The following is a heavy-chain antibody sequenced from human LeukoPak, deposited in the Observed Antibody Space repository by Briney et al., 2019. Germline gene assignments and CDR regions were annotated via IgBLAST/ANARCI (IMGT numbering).Heavy chain of an antibody. CDR3: AREPEAGICSGGSCYRGYDAFDI. D-gene: IGHD2-15*01. V-gene: IGHV4-30-4*01. J-gene: IGHJ3*02. CDR1: GGSISSGDYY. Sequence: SETLSLTCTVSGGSISSGDYYWSWIRQPPGKGLEWIGYIYYSGSTYYNPSLKSRVTISIDTSKNQFSLKLSSVTAADTAVYYCAREPEAGICSGGSCYRGYDAFDIWGQGTMVTVSS. CDR2: IYYSGST.